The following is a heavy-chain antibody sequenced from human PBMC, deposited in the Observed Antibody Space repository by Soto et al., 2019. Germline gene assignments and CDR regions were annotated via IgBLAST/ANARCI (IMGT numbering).Heavy chain of an antibody. D-gene: IGHD6-6*01. V-gene: IGHV4-4*07. J-gene: IGHJ5*02. CDR1: SGSISSYY. CDR3: ARDASGDSSFNWFDP. CDR2: IHYSGRT. Sequence: KTSETLSLTCTVSSGSISSYYWNWIRQPAGKGLEWIGRIHYSGRTRYNYSLERRVTMSVDTSKKQFSLKLSSVTAADTAVYYCARDASGDSSFNWFDPWGQGTLVTVSS.